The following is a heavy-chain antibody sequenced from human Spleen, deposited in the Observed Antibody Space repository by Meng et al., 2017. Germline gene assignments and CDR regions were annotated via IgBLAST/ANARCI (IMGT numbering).Heavy chain of an antibody. CDR2: FSGTTRSSSSI. V-gene: IGHV3-48*03. CDR3: AREKYYDSTGFIN. CDR1: GFTFSTSD. D-gene: IGHD3-22*01. Sequence: GESLKISCVGSGFTFSTSDMSWVRQAPGKGLEWISFFSGTTRSSSSIYYADSVKGRFTISRDNAKNSMYLQMHSLRAEDTAIYYCAREKYYDSTGFINWGQGTLVTVSS. J-gene: IGHJ4*02.